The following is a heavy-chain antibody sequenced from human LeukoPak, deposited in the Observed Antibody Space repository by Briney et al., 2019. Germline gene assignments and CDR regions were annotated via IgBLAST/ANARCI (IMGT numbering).Heavy chain of an antibody. J-gene: IGHJ4*02. CDR3: ARAGGCTTTRCSTPPALDY. CDR1: GFTFSSYW. Sequence: PGGSLRLSCAASGFTFSSYWMTWVRQAPGKGLEWVSSINQDGSETYYVDSVKGRFTISRDNAKDSLSLHMNSLRGEDTAVYYCARAGGCTTTRCSTPPALDYWGQGTLVTVSS. D-gene: IGHD2-2*02. V-gene: IGHV3-7*03. CDR2: INQDGSET.